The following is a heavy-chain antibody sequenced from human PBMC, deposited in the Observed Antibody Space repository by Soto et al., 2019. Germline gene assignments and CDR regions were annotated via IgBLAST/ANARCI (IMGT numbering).Heavy chain of an antibody. J-gene: IGHJ6*02. Sequence: KVSCKASGGTFSSYAISWVRQAPGQGLEWMGGIIPIFGTANYAQKFQGRVTITADESTSTAYMELSSLRSEDTAVYYCAREDSSGYYKDYYYYGMAVGGQGTTVTVAS. CDR2: IIPIFGTA. V-gene: IGHV1-69*01. CDR1: GGTFSSYA. CDR3: AREDSSGYYKDYYYYGMAV. D-gene: IGHD3-22*01.